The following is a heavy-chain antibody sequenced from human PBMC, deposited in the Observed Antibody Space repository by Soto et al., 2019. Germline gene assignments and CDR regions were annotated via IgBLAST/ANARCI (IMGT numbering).Heavy chain of an antibody. V-gene: IGHV1-18*01. Sequence: ASVKVSCKASGYTFTSYGISWVRQAPGQGLEWMGWISAYNGNTNYAQKLQGRVTMTTDTSTSTAYMELRSLRSDDTAVYYCARVPIVLMVYATSYPLNYGMDVWGQGTTVTVSS. CDR1: GYTFTSYG. CDR2: ISAYNGNT. D-gene: IGHD2-8*01. CDR3: ARVPIVLMVYATSYPLNYGMDV. J-gene: IGHJ6*02.